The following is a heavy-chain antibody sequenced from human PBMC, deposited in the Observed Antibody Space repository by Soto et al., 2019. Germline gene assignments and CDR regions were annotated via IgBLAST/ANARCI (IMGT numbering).Heavy chain of an antibody. Sequence: QVQLVQSGAEVKKPGASVKVSCKASGYTFTSYYMHWVRQAPGQGLEWMGIINPSGGSTSYAQKFQGRVTMTMNTSTSTGYMELSSLRSENTAVYYCARALSSGYSQFDYWGQGTLVTVSS. CDR2: INPSGGST. J-gene: IGHJ4*02. V-gene: IGHV1-46*01. D-gene: IGHD3-22*01. CDR3: ARALSSGYSQFDY. CDR1: GYTFTSYY.